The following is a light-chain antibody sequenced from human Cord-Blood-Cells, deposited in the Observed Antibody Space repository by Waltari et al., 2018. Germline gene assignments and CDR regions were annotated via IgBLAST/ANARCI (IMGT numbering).Light chain of an antibody. J-gene: IGKJ5*01. CDR3: QQYGSSPPGIT. Sequence: DIVLTQSPGTLSLSPGERATLSCRASQSVSSSYLAWYQQKPGQAPRLLIYGASSRATGIPNRFSVSGCGTDFTLTISRLEPEDFAVYYCQQYGSSPPGITFGQGTRLEIK. CDR2: GAS. V-gene: IGKV3-20*01. CDR1: QSVSSSY.